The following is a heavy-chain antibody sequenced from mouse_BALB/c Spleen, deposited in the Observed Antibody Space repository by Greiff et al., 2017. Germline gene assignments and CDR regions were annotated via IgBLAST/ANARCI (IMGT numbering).Heavy chain of an antibody. J-gene: IGHJ2*01. V-gene: IGHV5-17*02. CDR3: ARSDTPYYFDY. Sequence: EVKLVESGGGLVQPGGSRKLSCAASGFTFSSFGMHWVRQAPEKGLEWVAYISSGSSTIYYADTVKGRFTISRDNPKNTLFLQMTSLRSEDTAMYYCARSDTPYYFDYWGQGTTLTVSS. D-gene: IGHD3-3*01. CDR2: ISSGSSTI. CDR1: GFTFSSFG.